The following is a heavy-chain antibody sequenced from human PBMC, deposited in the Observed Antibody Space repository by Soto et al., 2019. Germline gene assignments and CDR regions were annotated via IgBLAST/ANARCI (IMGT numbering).Heavy chain of an antibody. CDR2: ISYDGSNK. CDR1: GFTFSSYA. Sequence: LRLSCAASGFTFSSYAMHWVRQAPGKGLEWVAVISYDGSNKYYADSVKGRFTISRDNSKNTLYLQMNSLRAEDTAVYYCARAYQYNWNSAFWFDPWGQGTLVTVSS. CDR3: ARAYQYNWNSAFWFDP. V-gene: IGHV3-30-3*01. J-gene: IGHJ5*02. D-gene: IGHD1-7*01.